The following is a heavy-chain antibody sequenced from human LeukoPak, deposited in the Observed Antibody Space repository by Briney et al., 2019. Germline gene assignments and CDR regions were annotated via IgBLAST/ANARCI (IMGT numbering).Heavy chain of an antibody. CDR2: IWYDGSNK. CDR1: GFTFSSYG. V-gene: IGHV3-33*01. D-gene: IGHD3-9*01. Sequence: GRSLRLSCAASGFTFSSYGMHWVRQAPGKGLEWVAVIWYDGSNKYYADSVKGRFTISRDNSKNTLYLRMNSLRAEDTAVYYCARGGYDILTGSLYYFDYWGQGTLVTVSS. J-gene: IGHJ4*02. CDR3: ARGGYDILTGSLYYFDY.